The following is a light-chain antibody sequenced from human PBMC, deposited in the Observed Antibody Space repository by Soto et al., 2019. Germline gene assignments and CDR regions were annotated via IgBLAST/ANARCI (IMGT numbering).Light chain of an antibody. CDR2: DAS. CDR1: QDISNY. J-gene: IGKJ4*01. V-gene: IGKV1-33*01. Sequence: DIQMTQSPSSLSASVGDRVTIACQASQDISNYLNWYQQKPGKAPKILVYDASTLDTGVPSRFSGRGSGTDFTFTISSLQPEDIGTYYCPQFHNLPTFGGGTKVDIK. CDR3: PQFHNLPT.